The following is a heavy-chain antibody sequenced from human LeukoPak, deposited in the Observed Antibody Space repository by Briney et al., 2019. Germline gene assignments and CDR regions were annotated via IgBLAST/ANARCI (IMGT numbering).Heavy chain of an antibody. CDR2: MNQDASER. J-gene: IGHJ4*02. V-gene: IGHV3-7*01. Sequence: GGSLRLSCAASGFTFSSYWMSWVRQAPGKGLEWVANMNQDASERYYVESVKGRFTISRDNAKNSLYLQMNSLRAEDTAVYYCARDKRGGSYGDYWGQGTLVTLSS. CDR3: ARDKRGGSYGDY. CDR1: GFTFSSYW. D-gene: IGHD1-26*01.